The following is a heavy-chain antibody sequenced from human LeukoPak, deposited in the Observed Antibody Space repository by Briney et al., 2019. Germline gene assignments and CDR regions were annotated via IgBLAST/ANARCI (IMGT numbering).Heavy chain of an antibody. CDR1: GFTVSSNY. D-gene: IGHD3-22*01. J-gene: IGHJ4*02. V-gene: IGHV3-53*01. Sequence: GGSLRLSCAASGFTVSSNYMSWVRQAPGKGLEWVSVIYSGGSTYYADFVKGRFTISRDNSKNTLYLRMNSLRAEDTAVYYCARDHYYDSSGYSLSYWGQGTLVTVSS. CDR2: IYSGGST. CDR3: ARDHYYDSSGYSLSY.